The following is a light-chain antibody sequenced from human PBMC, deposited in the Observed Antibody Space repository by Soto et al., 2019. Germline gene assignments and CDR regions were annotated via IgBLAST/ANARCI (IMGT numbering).Light chain of an antibody. J-gene: IGKJ2*01. CDR1: RSFGSW. V-gene: IGKV1-5*01. CDR2: DAS. CDR3: QQYNSSS. Sequence: DIQMNQSPSTLSESVGDIVTITCRASRSFGSWLAGYRQNPGKAPKLLIYDASSLESGVPSRFSGSGSGTEFTLTISSLQPDDFATYFCQQYNSSSFGQGTKLEIK.